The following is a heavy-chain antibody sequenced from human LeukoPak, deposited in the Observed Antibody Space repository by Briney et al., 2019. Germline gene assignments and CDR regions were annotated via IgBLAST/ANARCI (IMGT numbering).Heavy chain of an antibody. CDR1: GGSFSGYY. CDR3: ARRITIFGVLYWYFDL. J-gene: IGHJ2*01. CDR2: INHSGST. Sequence: SETLSLTCAVYGGSFSGYYWSWIRQPPGKGLEWIGEINHSGSTNYNPPLKSRVTISVDTSKNQFSLKLSSVTAADTAVYYCARRITIFGVLYWYFDLWGRGTLVTVSS. D-gene: IGHD3-3*01. V-gene: IGHV4-34*01.